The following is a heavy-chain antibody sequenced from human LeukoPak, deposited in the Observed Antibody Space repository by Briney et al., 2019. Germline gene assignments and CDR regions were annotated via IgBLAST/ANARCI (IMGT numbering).Heavy chain of an antibody. CDR2: ISGSNGNT. Sequence: ASVQVSCKASGYTFTTYGISWVRQAPGQGLGWMGWISGSNGNTKYAQKVQGRVTRTTDTSTTTAYMEVRRLRSDDTDVYYGARDRDRMVQGVAALFDYWGQGTLVTVSS. D-gene: IGHD3-10*01. CDR1: GYTFTTYG. J-gene: IGHJ4*02. CDR3: ARDRDRMVQGVAALFDY. V-gene: IGHV1-18*04.